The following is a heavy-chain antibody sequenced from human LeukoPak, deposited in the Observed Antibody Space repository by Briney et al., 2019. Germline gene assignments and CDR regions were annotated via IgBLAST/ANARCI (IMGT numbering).Heavy chain of an antibody. V-gene: IGHV3-30*03. CDR1: GFTFSSYG. Sequence: GGSLRLSCAASGFTFSSYGMPWVRQAPGKGLEWVAVISYDGSNKYYADSVKGRFTISRDNSKNTLYLQMNSLRAEDTAVYYWARQEVVTAIGGFFDYWGQGTLVTVSS. CDR3: ARQEVVTAIGGFFDY. D-gene: IGHD2-21*02. J-gene: IGHJ4*02. CDR2: ISYDGSNK.